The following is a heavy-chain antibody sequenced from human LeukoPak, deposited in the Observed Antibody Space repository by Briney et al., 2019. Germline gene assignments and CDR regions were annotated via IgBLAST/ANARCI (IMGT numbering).Heavy chain of an antibody. V-gene: IGHV1-69*04. J-gene: IGHJ4*02. CDR3: AGKYDSSGYEPSYFDY. CDR2: IIPILGIA. D-gene: IGHD3-22*01. CDR1: GGTFSSYA. Sequence: SVKVSCKASGGTFSSYAISWVRQAPGQGLEWMGRIIPILGIANYAQKFQGRVTITADKSTSTAYMELSSLRSEDTAVYYCAGKYDSSGYEPSYFDYWGQGTLVTVSS.